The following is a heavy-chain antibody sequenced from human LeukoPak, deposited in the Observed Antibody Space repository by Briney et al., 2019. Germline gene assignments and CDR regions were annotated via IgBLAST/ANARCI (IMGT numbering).Heavy chain of an antibody. CDR3: ARDPLVGARDFDY. V-gene: IGHV7-4-1*02. CDR2: INTNTGNP. D-gene: IGHD1-26*01. CDR1: QYTFSSYA. J-gene: IGHJ4*02. Sequence: ASVKVSCRASQYTFSSYALNWVRQAPGQGLEWMGWINTNTGNPTYAQGFTGRFVFSLDTSVSTAYLQISSLKAEDTAVYYCARDPLVGARDFDYWGQGTLVTVSS.